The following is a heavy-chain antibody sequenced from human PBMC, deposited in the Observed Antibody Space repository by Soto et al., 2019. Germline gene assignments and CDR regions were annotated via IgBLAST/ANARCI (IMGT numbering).Heavy chain of an antibody. D-gene: IGHD1-1*01. CDR1: GGTFSSYA. CDR2: IIPVFGTA. CDR3: ARGWKDFPH. V-gene: IGHV1-69*01. Sequence: QVQLVQSGAEVKKPGSSVKVSCKASGGTFSSYAISWVRQAPGQGLECMGGIIPVFGTANYAQKFQGRVTINTDESSRTVYMALSSLRSEDTAVYYCARGWKDFPHWGQGTLVTVSS. J-gene: IGHJ1*01.